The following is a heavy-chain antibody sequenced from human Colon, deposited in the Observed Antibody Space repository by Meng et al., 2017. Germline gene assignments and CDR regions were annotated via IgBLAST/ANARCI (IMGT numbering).Heavy chain of an antibody. J-gene: IGHJ4*02. V-gene: IGHV4-4*02. CDR2: IYQTGST. CDR1: GGSTSTTNW. CDR3: ATSGCTSSTNCHAPLR. Sequence: QVQLQGSGPGLVRLSGTLSHHGAVSGGSTSTTNWWSWVGQPPGKGLEWIGEIYQTGSTNYNSSLNSRVTISLDKPKTQFSLRMNSVTAADTAVYYCATSGCTSSTNCHAPLRWGQGTLVTVSS. D-gene: IGHD2-2*01.